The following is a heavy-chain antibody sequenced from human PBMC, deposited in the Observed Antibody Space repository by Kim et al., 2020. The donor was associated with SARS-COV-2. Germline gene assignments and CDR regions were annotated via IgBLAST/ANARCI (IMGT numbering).Heavy chain of an antibody. CDR1: GGSFSGYY. CDR2: INHSGST. D-gene: IGHD2-2*01. Sequence: SETLSLTCAVYGGSFSGYYWSWIRQPPGKGLEWIGEINHSGSTNYNPSLKSRVTISVDTSKNQFSLKLSSVTAADTAVYYCARVGPIYGSSTSCQNWFDPWGQGTLVTVSS. V-gene: IGHV4-34*01. J-gene: IGHJ5*02. CDR3: ARVGPIYGSSTSCQNWFDP.